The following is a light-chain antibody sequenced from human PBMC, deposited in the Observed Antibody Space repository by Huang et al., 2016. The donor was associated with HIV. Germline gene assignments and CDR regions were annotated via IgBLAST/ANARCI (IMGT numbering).Light chain of an antibody. J-gene: IGKJ3*01. CDR3: QHYGRSPPFT. CDR2: GAS. CDR1: QSVISSY. V-gene: IGKV3-20*01. Sequence: EIVLTQSPGTLSLSPGDTATLSCRASQSVISSYLAWYQQRPGQSPRLLMYGASSRATGIPDRFNGSGSGTEYTLTINILEPEDSAVYFCQHYGRSPPFTFGPGTRLHIK.